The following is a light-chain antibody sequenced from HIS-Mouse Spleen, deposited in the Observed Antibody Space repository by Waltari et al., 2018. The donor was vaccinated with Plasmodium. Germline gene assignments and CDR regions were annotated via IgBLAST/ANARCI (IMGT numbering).Light chain of an antibody. CDR3: CSYASSSTWV. CDR2: ESS. Sequence: QSALTQPASVSGSPGQSNTILCTGTSSDVVCYNVVPEYRQHPRKAPKFMIYESSRPPAVFSKCFWCSTSSNTASLTISGLEAEDEADYCCCSYASSSTWVFGGGTKLTVL. CDR1: SSDVVCYNV. J-gene: IGLJ3*02. V-gene: IGLV2-23*01.